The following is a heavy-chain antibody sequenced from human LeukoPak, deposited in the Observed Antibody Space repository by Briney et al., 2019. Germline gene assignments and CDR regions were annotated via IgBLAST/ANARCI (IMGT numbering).Heavy chain of an antibody. CDR3: ARSRVWSDYWGYFDY. J-gene: IGHJ4*02. Sequence: SETLSLTCTVSGGSIIGYYWNWIRQPPGKGLDWIGYIYHSGSTNYNPSLKSRVTISVDTSKTQISLRLRAVTAADTAVYYCARSRVWSDYWGYFDYWGQGTLVTVSS. CDR2: IYHSGST. D-gene: IGHD3-3*01. V-gene: IGHV4-59*01. CDR1: GGSIIGYY.